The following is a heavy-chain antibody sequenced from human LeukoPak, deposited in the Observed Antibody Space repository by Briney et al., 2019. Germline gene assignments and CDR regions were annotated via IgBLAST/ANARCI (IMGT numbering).Heavy chain of an antibody. CDR2: IDPSGGST. J-gene: IGHJ4*02. Sequence: EASVKVSCKASGYTFTTYYIHWVRQAPGQGLEWMGIIDPSGGSTSYAQKFQGRVTMTRDTSTSTVYMEVSSLRSDDTALYCCHLSRMDFDYWGQGTLVTVSS. CDR3: HLSRMDFDY. D-gene: IGHD2-15*01. CDR1: GYTFTTYY. V-gene: IGHV1-46*01.